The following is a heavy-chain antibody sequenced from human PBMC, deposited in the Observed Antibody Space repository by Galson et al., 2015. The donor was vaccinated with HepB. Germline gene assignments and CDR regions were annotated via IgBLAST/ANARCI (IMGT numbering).Heavy chain of an antibody. D-gene: IGHD5-12*01. CDR1: GFTFSDYY. CDR2: ISSSSSYT. J-gene: IGHJ3*02. Sequence: SLRLSCAASGFTFSDYYMSWIRQAPGKGLEWVSYISSSSSYTNYADSVKGRFTISRDNAKNSLYLQMNSLRAEDTAVYYCARSRGYSGYDEAFDIWGQGTMVTVSS. V-gene: IGHV3-11*06. CDR3: ARSRGYSGYDEAFDI.